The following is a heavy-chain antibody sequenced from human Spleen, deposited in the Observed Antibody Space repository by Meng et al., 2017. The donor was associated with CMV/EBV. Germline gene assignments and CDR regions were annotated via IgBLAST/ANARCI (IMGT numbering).Heavy chain of an antibody. V-gene: IGHV1-2*02. J-gene: IGHJ4*02. CDR1: GYTFTGYY. D-gene: IGHD6-13*01. CDR3: ARDRARKIAAPGYYLDY. Sequence: ASVKVSCKTSGYTFTGYYVHWVRQAPGQGLEWMGWINPNRGGTNYARKFQGRVTMTRDTSINTAHMELSRLRSDDTAVYYWARDRARKIAAPGYYLDYWGQGTLVTVSS. CDR2: INPNRGGT.